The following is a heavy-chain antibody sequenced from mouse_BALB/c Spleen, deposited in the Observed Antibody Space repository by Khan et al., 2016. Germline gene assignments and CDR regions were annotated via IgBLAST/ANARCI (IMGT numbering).Heavy chain of an antibody. CDR3: AGYDVGLDY. CDR2: IDPENGNT. V-gene: IGHV14-1*02. D-gene: IGHD2-2*01. J-gene: IGHJ3*01. Sequence: VQLQQSGADLVRPGTLVKLSCKASGSNIRDYYMYWVKQRPGQGLEWIGWIDPENGNTIYDPKFQGKASITADTSSNTAHLQLRSLTSEDTAVYFCAGYDVGLDYWGQGTLVTVSA. CDR1: GSNIRDYY.